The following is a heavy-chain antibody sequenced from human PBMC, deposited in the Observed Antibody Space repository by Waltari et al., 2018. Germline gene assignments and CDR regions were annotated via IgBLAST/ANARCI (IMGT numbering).Heavy chain of an antibody. J-gene: IGHJ4*02. D-gene: IGHD6-19*01. CDR2: IKQDGSEK. CDR1: GFTLSSFW. CDR3: ATSGWYCFDY. Sequence: EVQLVESGGGLVQPGGSLRLSCAASGFTLSSFWMNWVRQTPGKGLDVVAGIKQDGSEKYYADSVKGLFTISRDNAKNSLYLQMNSLRAEDTAVYYCATSGWYCFDYWGQGTLVTVSS. V-gene: IGHV3-7*01.